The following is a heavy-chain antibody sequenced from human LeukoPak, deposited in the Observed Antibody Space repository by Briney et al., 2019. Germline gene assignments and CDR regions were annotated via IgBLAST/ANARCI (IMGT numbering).Heavy chain of an antibody. CDR1: GFTFSSYG. D-gene: IGHD2-15*01. V-gene: IGHV3-33*01. Sequence: GGSLRLSCAASGFTFSSYGMHWVRQAPGKGLEWVAVIWYDGSNKYYADSVKGRFTISRDNSKNTLYLQMNSLRAEDTAVYYCARDLGYCSGGSCYSSAFDPWGQGTLVTVSS. CDR3: ARDLGYCSGGSCYSSAFDP. CDR2: IWYDGSNK. J-gene: IGHJ5*02.